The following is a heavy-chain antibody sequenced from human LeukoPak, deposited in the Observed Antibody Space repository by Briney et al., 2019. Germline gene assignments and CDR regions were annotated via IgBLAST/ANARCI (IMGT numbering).Heavy chain of an antibody. J-gene: IGHJ4*02. Sequence: GGSLRLSCAASGFTFSSYWMSWVRQAPGKGLEWVANIKQDGSEKYYVDSVKGRFTISRDNAKNPLFLQMNSLRAEDTAVYYCARESFYYGSGSYYKRGYYFDYWGQGTLVTVSS. CDR2: IKQDGSEK. CDR3: ARESFYYGSGSYYKRGYYFDY. V-gene: IGHV3-7*01. CDR1: GFTFSSYW. D-gene: IGHD3-10*01.